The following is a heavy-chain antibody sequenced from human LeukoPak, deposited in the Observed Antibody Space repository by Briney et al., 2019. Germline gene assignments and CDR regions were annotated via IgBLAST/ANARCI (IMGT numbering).Heavy chain of an antibody. CDR1: GFTFSYYA. J-gene: IGHJ4*02. CDR3: VRTYGYCSSTSCYVFDY. CDR2: ISSNGGST. D-gene: IGHD2-2*01. Sequence: SGGSLRLSCSASGFTFSYYAMQWVRQAPGQGLAYVSAISSNGGSTYYADSVKGRFTISRDNSKNTLYLQMSSLRAEDTAVYYSVRTYGYCSSTSCYVFDYWGQGTLVTVSS. V-gene: IGHV3-64D*09.